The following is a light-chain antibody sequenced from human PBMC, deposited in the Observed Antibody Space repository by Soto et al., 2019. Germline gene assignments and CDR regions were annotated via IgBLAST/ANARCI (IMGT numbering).Light chain of an antibody. J-gene: IGLJ3*02. V-gene: IGLV4-60*02. CDR1: SRHSSYI. CDR2: LEGSGNY. CDR3: ETWDSTSWV. Sequence: QLVLTQSSSASASLGSSVKLTCTLSSRHSSYIIAWNQHQPGKAPRYLMKLEGSGNYNKGSGVPDRFSGSSSGADRYLTISNLQFEDEADYYCETWDSTSWVFGGGTQLTVL.